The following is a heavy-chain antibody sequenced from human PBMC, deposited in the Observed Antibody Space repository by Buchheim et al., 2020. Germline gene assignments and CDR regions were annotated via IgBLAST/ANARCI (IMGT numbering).Heavy chain of an antibody. D-gene: IGHD4-17*01. CDR2: ISSSSTI. J-gene: IGHJ6*02. V-gene: IGHV3-48*01. Sequence: EVQLVESGGGLVQPGGSLRLSCAVSGFTFSSYSMNWVRQAPGKGLEWVSYISSSSTIYYAASVKGRFTISSDNAKNSLYLQMNSLRAEDTAVYYCVRDHDYGDYVEFYYYGMDVWDQGTT. CDR1: GFTFSSYS. CDR3: VRDHDYGDYVEFYYYGMDV.